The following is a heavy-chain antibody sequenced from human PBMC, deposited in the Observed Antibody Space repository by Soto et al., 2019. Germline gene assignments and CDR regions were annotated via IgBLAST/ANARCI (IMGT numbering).Heavy chain of an antibody. D-gene: IGHD6-13*01. V-gene: IGHV4-39*07. J-gene: IGHJ6*02. Sequence: SETLSLTCTVSGGSISSINNYWGWIRQSPGKGLEWIGSIYYSGSTYYNPSLKSRVTISADKSISTAYLQWSSLKASDTAMYYCARTSAAGKYYYGMDVWGQGTTVTVSS. CDR2: IYYSGST. CDR1: GGSISSINNY. CDR3: ARTSAAGKYYYGMDV.